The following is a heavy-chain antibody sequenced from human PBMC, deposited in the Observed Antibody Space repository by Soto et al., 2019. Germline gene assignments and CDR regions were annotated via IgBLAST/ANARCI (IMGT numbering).Heavy chain of an antibody. V-gene: IGHV3-23*01. CDR3: AKEATVLRFLSPHGMDV. Sequence: EVQLLESGGGSVQPGGYLRLSCAASGFTFASYAMNWVRQVPGKGLEWVSSISDSGHNTYYTDSVRGRFTISRDNSKNSLFLQMNTLRAEDTAVYYCAKEATVLRFLSPHGMDVWGQGNTVTVSS. J-gene: IGHJ6*02. CDR1: GFTFASYA. CDR2: ISDSGHNT. D-gene: IGHD3-3*01.